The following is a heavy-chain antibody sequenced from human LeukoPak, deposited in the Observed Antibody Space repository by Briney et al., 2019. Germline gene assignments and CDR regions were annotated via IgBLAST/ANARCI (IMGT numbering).Heavy chain of an antibody. Sequence: PGGSLRLSCAASGFTFRSYSMNWVRQAPGKGLEWVSFISGMSSTIYYADSVKGRFTISRDNSKSTLYLQMNSLRVEDTAVYYCASGRYNDGEWDYWGQGTLVTVSS. CDR1: GFTFRSYS. CDR2: ISGMSSTI. J-gene: IGHJ4*02. V-gene: IGHV3-48*01. D-gene: IGHD1-1*01. CDR3: ASGRYNDGEWDY.